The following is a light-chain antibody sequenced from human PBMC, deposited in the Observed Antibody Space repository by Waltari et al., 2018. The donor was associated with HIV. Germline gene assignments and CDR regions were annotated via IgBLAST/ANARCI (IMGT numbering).Light chain of an antibody. CDR2: DAS. CDR1: QNITNK. V-gene: IGKV3D-15*01. Sequence: EVVLTQAPSTLSVSLGEGASLSCRASQNITNKLGWYQQKAGQAPRLLIYDASRRATAIPDRFSGSGSGTEFNLTISPLVFEDVAVYVCQQYKYWPETFGQGTKVEIK. CDR3: QQYKYWPET. J-gene: IGKJ1*01.